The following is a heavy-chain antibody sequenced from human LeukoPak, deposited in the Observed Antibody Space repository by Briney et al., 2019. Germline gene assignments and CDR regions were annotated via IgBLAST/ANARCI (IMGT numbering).Heavy chain of an antibody. J-gene: IGHJ4*02. CDR1: GYTLTELS. CDR3: ATTHGGYFDY. Sequence: GASARVSCKVSGYTLTELSMHWVRQAPGKGLEWMGGFDPEDGETIYAQKFQGRVTMTEDTSTDTAYMELSSLRSEDTAVYYCATTHGGYFDYWGQGTLVTVPS. V-gene: IGHV1-24*01. CDR2: FDPEDGET. D-gene: IGHD3-10*01.